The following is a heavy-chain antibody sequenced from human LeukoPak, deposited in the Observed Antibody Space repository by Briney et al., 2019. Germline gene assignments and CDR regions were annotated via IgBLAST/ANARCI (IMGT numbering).Heavy chain of an antibody. CDR2: ISGSGGST. V-gene: IGHV3-23*01. D-gene: IGHD3-10*01. CDR1: GFTFRSYA. CDR3: ARVRASLDY. Sequence: GGSLRLSCAASGFTFRSYAMSWVRQAPGKGLEWVSVISGSGGSTYYADSVKGRFTISRDNSKNTLYLQMNSLRAEDTAVYYCARVRASLDYWGQGTLVTVSS. J-gene: IGHJ4*02.